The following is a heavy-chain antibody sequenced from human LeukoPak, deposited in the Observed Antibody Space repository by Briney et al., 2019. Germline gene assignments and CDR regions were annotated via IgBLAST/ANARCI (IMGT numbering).Heavy chain of an antibody. D-gene: IGHD6-13*01. V-gene: IGHV4-59*08. J-gene: IGHJ1*01. CDR1: GGSLSSYF. Sequence: SETLSLTCTVSGGSLSSYFWSWIRQPPGKGLEWIGYIYYSGTTNYNPSLKSRVTISVDTSKNEFSLKVSSVTAADTAVYYCASHRITAAEEYFQHWGQGTLVTVSS. CDR2: IYYSGTT. CDR3: ASHRITAAEEYFQH.